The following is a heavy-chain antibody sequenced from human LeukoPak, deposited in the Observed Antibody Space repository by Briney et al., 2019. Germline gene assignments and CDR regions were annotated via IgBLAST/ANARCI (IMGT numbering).Heavy chain of an antibody. CDR3: ARGGLELGSYYFDY. J-gene: IGHJ4*02. D-gene: IGHD1-7*01. CDR2: IYYSGST. CDR1: GGSISSYY. Sequence: SETLSLTCTVSGGSISSYYWSWIRQPPGKGLEWIGYIYYSGSTNYNPSLKGRVTISVDTSKNQFSLKLSSVTAADTAVYYCARGGLELGSYYFDYWGQGTLVTVSS. V-gene: IGHV4-59*01.